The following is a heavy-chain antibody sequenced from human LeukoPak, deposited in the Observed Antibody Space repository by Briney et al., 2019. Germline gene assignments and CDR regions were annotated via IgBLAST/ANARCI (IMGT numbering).Heavy chain of an antibody. CDR3: ARGRGGSYYGDWFDP. J-gene: IGHJ5*02. CDR1: GGSISSSSYY. Sequence: SETLSLTCTVSGGSISSSSYYWGWIRQPPGKGLEWIGSIYYSGSTYYNPSLKSRVTISVDTSKNQFSLKLSSVTAADTAVYYCARGRGGSYYGDWFDPRGQGTQVTVSS. V-gene: IGHV4-39*07. CDR2: IYYSGST. D-gene: IGHD1-26*01.